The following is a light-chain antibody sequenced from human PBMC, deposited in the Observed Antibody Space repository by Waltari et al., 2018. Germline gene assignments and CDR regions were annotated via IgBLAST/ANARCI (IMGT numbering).Light chain of an antibody. Sequence: DIQMTQSPSSLAASVGDRVTITCRASQGISKFLAWFRQKPGKAPESLSCGASSLQSGVPSRFSGSGSGTDFTLTISSLQPEDFASYYCQQYKTFPLTFGGGTKVEIK. V-gene: IGKV1-16*01. CDR3: QQYKTFPLT. CDR1: QGISKF. CDR2: GAS. J-gene: IGKJ4*01.